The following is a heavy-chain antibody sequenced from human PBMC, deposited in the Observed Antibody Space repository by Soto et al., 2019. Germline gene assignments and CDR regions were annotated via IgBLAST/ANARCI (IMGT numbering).Heavy chain of an antibody. CDR3: ARVRIVGAAAYDY. V-gene: IGHV4-61*01. CDR2: IFYSGST. CDR1: GGPVSSGSYH. D-gene: IGHD1-26*01. Sequence: QVHLQESGPGLVKPSETLSLTCTVSGGPVSSGSYHWSWIRQPPGKGLEWIGYIFYSGSTHYNPSLKSRVSISLDTSKNQFSLRLTSVTSADTVVYYCARVRIVGAAAYDYWGQGTLVTVSS. J-gene: IGHJ4*02.